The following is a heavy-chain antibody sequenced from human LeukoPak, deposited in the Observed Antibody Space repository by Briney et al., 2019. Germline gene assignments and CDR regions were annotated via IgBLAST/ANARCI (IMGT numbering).Heavy chain of an antibody. CDR3: TRGPSVAAHLDY. V-gene: IGHV4-4*02. CDR2: IYHHGAT. D-gene: IGHD5-12*01. Sequence: PSGTLSLICAVSGXSINSNNWWSWVRQPPGKGLEWIGEIYHHGATNYNPSLKSRVTLSVDKSKNQFSLELSSVTAADTAVYYCTRGPSVAAHLDYWGQGTLVTVSS. J-gene: IGHJ4*02. CDR1: GXSINSNNW.